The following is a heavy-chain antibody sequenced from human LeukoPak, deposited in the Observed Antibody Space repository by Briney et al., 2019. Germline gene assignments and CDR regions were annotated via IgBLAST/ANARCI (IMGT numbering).Heavy chain of an antibody. CDR3: ATNSGWYWPPPGDASDI. CDR1: GESFSGYY. D-gene: IGHD6-19*01. V-gene: IGHV4-34*01. J-gene: IGHJ3*02. Sequence: PSETLSLTCAVYGESFSGYYWSWIRQPPGKGLEWIGEINHSGSTNYNPSLKSRVTISVDTSKNQLSLKLTSVTAADTAVYYCATNSGWYWPPPGDASDIWGQGTMVTVSS. CDR2: INHSGST.